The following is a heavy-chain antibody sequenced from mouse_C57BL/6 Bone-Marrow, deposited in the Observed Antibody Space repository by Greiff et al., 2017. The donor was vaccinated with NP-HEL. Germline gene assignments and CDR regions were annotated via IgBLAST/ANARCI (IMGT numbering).Heavy chain of an antibody. J-gene: IGHJ4*01. Sequence: QVQLQQPGAELVKPGASVKLSCKASGYTFTSYWMQWVKQRPGQGLEWIGEIDPSYSYTNYNQKFKGKATLTVDTSSSTAYMQLSSLTSEDSAVYYWVPMWDYDGDYYAMDYWGQGTSVTVSS. CDR2: IDPSYSYT. CDR1: GYTFTSYW. D-gene: IGHD2-4*01. V-gene: IGHV1-50*01. CDR3: VPMWDYDGDYYAMDY.